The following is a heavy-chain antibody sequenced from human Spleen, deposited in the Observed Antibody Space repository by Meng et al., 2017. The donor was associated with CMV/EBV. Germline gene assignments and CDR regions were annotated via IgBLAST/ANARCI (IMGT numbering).Heavy chain of an antibody. Sequence: ASVKVSCKASGYSFTSHYLHWVRQAPGQAPEWMGIINSSGGATNYAPHFQGRVTMTRDTSTTTVYMELNSLRSDDTAVYYCARGIHPYLYYFDWWGQGTLVTVSS. CDR2: INSSGGAT. CDR3: ARGIHPYLYYFDW. CDR1: GYSFTSHY. V-gene: IGHV1-46*01. J-gene: IGHJ4*02.